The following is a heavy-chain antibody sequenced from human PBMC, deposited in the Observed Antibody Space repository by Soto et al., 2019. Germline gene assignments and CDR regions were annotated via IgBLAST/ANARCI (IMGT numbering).Heavy chain of an antibody. CDR2: IYPGDSDT. V-gene: IGHV5-51*01. Sequence: PGQFLKIPCTGSGYRVTPYLIGWVRQMPGKGLEWMGIIYPGDSDTRYSPSFQGQVTISADKSIRTAYLQWSSLKASDTAMYYCASNGYSTSLLNAFDIWGQGTMVTVSS. J-gene: IGHJ3*02. CDR1: GYRVTPYL. D-gene: IGHD6-6*01. CDR3: ASNGYSTSLLNAFDI.